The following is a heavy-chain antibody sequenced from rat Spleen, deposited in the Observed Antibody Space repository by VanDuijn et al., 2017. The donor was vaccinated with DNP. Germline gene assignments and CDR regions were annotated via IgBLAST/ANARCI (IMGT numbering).Heavy chain of an antibody. D-gene: IGHD1-10*01. J-gene: IGHJ2*01. V-gene: IGHV4-2*01. CDR3: SRAKSTEDYFDF. Sequence: EVKLVESGGGLVQPGRSLKLSCAASGFTFYVYWMGWVRQAPEKGLEWIGEINQDSSTINYTPSLKDKFTISRDNAQNTLYLQMSKLGSEDTAIYYCSRAKSTEDYFDFWGQGVMVTVSS. CDR2: INQDSSTI. CDR1: GFTFYVYW.